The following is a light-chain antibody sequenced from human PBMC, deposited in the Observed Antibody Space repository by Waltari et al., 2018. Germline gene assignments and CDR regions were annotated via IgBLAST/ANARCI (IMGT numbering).Light chain of an antibody. CDR3: QHYVSLPVT. Sequence: EIVLTQSHGTLSLSPGEIATLSCRASQSVSRSLAWYQQNHGQAPRLLIYGASTRATGIPDRFSGSGSGTDFSLIISRLEPEDFAVYYCQHYVSLPVTFGQGTKVEIK. V-gene: IGKV3-20*01. CDR2: GAS. J-gene: IGKJ1*01. CDR1: QSVSRS.